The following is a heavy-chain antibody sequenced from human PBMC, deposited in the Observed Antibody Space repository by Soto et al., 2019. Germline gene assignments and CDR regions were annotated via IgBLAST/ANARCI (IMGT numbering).Heavy chain of an antibody. Sequence: SETLSVTCAVYGGSFSGYYWSWIRQPPGKGLEWIGEINHSGSNNYNPFLKSRITISVETSRNEFSLNLRVVTAADTAIYYCARSEAIFTSTGGMDVWGRGTTVTVSS. CDR3: ARSEAIFTSTGGMDV. V-gene: IGHV4-34*10. D-gene: IGHD3-9*01. CDR1: GGSFSGYY. J-gene: IGHJ6*02. CDR2: INHSGSN.